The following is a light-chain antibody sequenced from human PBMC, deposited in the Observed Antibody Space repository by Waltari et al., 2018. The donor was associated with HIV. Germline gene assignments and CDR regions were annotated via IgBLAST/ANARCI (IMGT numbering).Light chain of an antibody. Sequence: DIQMTQSPSSLSASVGDRVTITCRASQTITTYLNWYQQKPGKAPKLLIYAASSLQSGVPSRFSGSGSGTDFTLTITSLQPDDFATYYCQQSYSNPRTFGQGTKVEIK. J-gene: IGKJ1*01. CDR3: QQSYSNPRT. CDR2: AAS. CDR1: QTITTY. V-gene: IGKV1-39*01.